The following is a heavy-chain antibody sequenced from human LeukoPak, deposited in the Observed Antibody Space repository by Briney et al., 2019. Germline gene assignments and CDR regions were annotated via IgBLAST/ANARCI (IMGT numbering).Heavy chain of an antibody. CDR3: TTSYYDSSGFRA. CDR1: GFSLNNAW. V-gene: IGHV3-15*01. D-gene: IGHD3-22*01. Sequence: GESLRLSCAASGFSLNNAWMSWVRQAPGKGLEWVGRIKSKTDGGTIDYAAPVKGRSTISRDDSKNMVYLLMNNLKTEDTAVYYCTTSYYDSSGFRAWGQGTLVTVSS. CDR2: IKSKTDGGTI. J-gene: IGHJ4*02.